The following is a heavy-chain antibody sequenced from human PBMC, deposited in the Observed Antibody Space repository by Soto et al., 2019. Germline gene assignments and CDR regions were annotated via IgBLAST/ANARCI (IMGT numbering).Heavy chain of an antibody. CDR3: AREGDRYGTVCFDS. J-gene: IGHJ4*02. V-gene: IGHV3-23*01. Sequence: XGSLRLTCADSGFTFSSYRMSWVRQAPGKGLEWVAGIPVIGERRYYADSVKGRFTISRDNAKNTLYPQMKSLRVEDAAVYFCAREGDRYGTVCFDSWGQGTLVTVSS. CDR2: IPVIGERR. CDR1: GFTFSSYR. D-gene: IGHD1-1*01.